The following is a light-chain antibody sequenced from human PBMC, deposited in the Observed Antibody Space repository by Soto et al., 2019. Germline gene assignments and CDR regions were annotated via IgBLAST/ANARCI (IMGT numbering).Light chain of an antibody. J-gene: IGKJ3*01. CDR3: PQYSSSLFT. CDR2: GAS. V-gene: IGKV3-20*01. Sequence: EIVLTQSPGTLSLSPGERATLSCRASQSVSSSYLAWYQQKPGPAPRLLIYGASSRSTGIPDRFSGSGSGTDFTLTISRLEPEDFGMYYCPQYSSSLFTFGPGTKVDIK. CDR1: QSVSSSY.